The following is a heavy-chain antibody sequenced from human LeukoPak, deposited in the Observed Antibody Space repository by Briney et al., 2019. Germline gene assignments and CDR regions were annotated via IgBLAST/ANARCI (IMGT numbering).Heavy chain of an antibody. J-gene: IGHJ4*02. D-gene: IGHD3-10*01. CDR1: GFTFSSYG. CDR3: AKDFTKTYGSGSYYPSFDY. Sequence: GGSLRLSCVASGFTFSSYGMHWVRQAPGKGLEWVAVISDDGSNKYYADSVKGRFTISRDNSKNTLYLQMNSLRAEDTAVYYCAKDFTKTYGSGSYYPSFDYWGQGTLVTVSS. V-gene: IGHV3-30*18. CDR2: ISDDGSNK.